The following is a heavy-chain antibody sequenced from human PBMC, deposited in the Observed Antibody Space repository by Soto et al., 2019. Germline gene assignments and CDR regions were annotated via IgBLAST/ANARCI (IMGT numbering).Heavy chain of an antibody. V-gene: IGHV4-4*02. CDR3: ARTVDTAMPERYFDY. Sequence: PSETLSLTCAVSGGSISSSNWWSWVRQPPGKGLEWIGEIYHSGSTNYNPSLKSRVTISVDKSKNQFSLKLSSVTAADTAVYYCARTVDTAMPERYFDYWGQGTLVTVSS. CDR1: GGSISSSNW. D-gene: IGHD5-18*01. J-gene: IGHJ4*02. CDR2: IYHSGST.